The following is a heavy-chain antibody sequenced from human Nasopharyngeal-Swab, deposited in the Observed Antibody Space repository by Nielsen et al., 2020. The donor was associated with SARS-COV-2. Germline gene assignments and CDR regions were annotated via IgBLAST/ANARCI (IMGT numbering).Heavy chain of an antibody. CDR1: GGSISSSSYY. Sequence: GSLRLSCTVSGGSISSSSYYWGWIRQPPGKGLEWIGSIYYSGSTYYNPSLKSRVTISVDTSKNQFSLKLSSVTAADTAVYYCARHHFQTIFGVVTSTWYFDYWGQGTLVTVSS. J-gene: IGHJ4*02. V-gene: IGHV4-39*01. CDR2: IYYSGST. CDR3: ARHHFQTIFGVVTSTWYFDY. D-gene: IGHD3-3*01.